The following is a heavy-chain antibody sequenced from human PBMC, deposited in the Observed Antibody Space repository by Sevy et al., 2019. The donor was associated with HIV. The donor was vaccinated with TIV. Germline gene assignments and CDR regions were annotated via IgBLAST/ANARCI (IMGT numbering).Heavy chain of an antibody. J-gene: IGHJ4*02. CDR1: GGSISSGGYY. CDR2: IYYTGPT. V-gene: IGHV4-31*03. D-gene: IGHD5-18*01. CDR3: ARKLGGYSFGRHTEDSFDY. Sequence: SETLSLTCSVSGGSISSGGYYWSWIRQHPGKGLEWLGDIYYTGPTYYHPSLKSRVTISIDTSKNQFSLKLSSVTAADTAVYYCARKLGGYSFGRHTEDSFDYWGQGTLVTVSS.